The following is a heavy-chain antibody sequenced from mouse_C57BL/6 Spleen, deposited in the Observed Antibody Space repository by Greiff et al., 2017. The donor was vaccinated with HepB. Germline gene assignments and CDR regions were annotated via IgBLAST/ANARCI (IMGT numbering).Heavy chain of an antibody. Sequence: QVQLKESGPGLVQPSQSLSITCTVSGFSLTSYGVHWVRQSPGKGLEWLGVIWRGGSTDYNAAFMSRLSITKDNSKSQVFFKMNSLQADDTAIYYCAKTGYYGSPHFDYWGQGTTLTVSS. D-gene: IGHD1-1*01. CDR3: AKTGYYGSPHFDY. CDR1: GFSLTSYG. CDR2: IWRGGST. J-gene: IGHJ2*01. V-gene: IGHV2-5*01.